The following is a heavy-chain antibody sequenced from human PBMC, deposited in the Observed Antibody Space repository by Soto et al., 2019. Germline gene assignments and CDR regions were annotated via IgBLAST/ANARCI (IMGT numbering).Heavy chain of an antibody. Sequence: SETLSLTCTVSGESISIGDHYWSWFRQSPGEGLEWIGFIYYSGNTYYNPSLKSRVSMSVDTSNNQFSLKLNSVTAADTAVYYCARDAGYCNSVSCYPYNMDVWGQGTTVTVSS. D-gene: IGHD2-15*01. CDR2: IYYSGNT. CDR3: ARDAGYCNSVSCYPYNMDV. V-gene: IGHV4-30-4*01. CDR1: GESISIGDHY. J-gene: IGHJ6*02.